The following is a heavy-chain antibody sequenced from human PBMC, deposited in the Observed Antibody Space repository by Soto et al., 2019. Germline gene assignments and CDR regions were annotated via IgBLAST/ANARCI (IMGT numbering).Heavy chain of an antibody. V-gene: IGHV4-4*02. D-gene: IGHD2-2*02. J-gene: IGHJ6*02. CDR3: ARLEYLYYYYYGMDV. CDR1: GGSISSSNW. Sequence: PSETLSLTCAVSGGSISSSNWWSWVRQPPGKGLEWIGEIYHSGSTNYNPSLKSRVTISVDKSKNQFSLKLSSVTAADTAVYYCARLEYLYYYYYGMDVWGQGTTVTVSS. CDR2: IYHSGST.